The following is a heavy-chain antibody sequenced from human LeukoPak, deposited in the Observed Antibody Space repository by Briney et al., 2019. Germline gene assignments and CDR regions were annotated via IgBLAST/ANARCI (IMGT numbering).Heavy chain of an antibody. CDR2: IRSKANSYAT. J-gene: IGHJ4*02. CDR1: GFTFSGSV. V-gene: IGHV3-73*01. Sequence: GGSLRLSCAASGFTFSGSVMRWVRQASGKGLEWVGRIRSKANSYATAYAASVKGRFTISRDDLKNTAYLQMNSLKTEDTAVYYCSVNYCSGGSCYMLWGQGTLVTVSS. D-gene: IGHD2-15*01. CDR3: SVNYCSGGSCYML.